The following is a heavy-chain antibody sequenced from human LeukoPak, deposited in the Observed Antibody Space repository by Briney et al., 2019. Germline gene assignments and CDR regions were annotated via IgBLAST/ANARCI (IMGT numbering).Heavy chain of an antibody. J-gene: IGHJ4*02. CDR3: ATDSPETAAFDY. CDR2: IVGSSSNI. Sequence: GPSLRLSCTASGFSFSTYSMNWVRQAPGEGLEWVSYIVGSSSNIYYADSVKGRFTISRDDAKNSLYLQMDSLRAEDTAVYYCATDSPETAAFDYWGQGTLVTVSS. CDR1: GFSFSTYS. V-gene: IGHV3-48*04. D-gene: IGHD1-1*01.